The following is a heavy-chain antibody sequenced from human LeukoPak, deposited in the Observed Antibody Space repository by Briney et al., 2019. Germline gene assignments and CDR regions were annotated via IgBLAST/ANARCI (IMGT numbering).Heavy chain of an antibody. V-gene: IGHV3-30-3*01. Sequence: PGGSLRLSCAASGFTFSSYAMHWVRQAPGKGLEWVAVISYDGSNKYYADSVKGRFTISRDNAKNSLYLQMNSLRAEDTAVYYCARGSPGYIWGQGTLVTVSS. CDR2: ISYDGSNK. D-gene: IGHD6-13*01. J-gene: IGHJ4*02. CDR3: ARGSPGYI. CDR1: GFTFSSYA.